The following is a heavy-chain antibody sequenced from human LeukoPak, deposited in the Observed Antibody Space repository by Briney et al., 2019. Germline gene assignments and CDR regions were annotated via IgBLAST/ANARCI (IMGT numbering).Heavy chain of an antibody. CDR2: IYSGGRT. Sequence: GGSLRLSCAASGFTVSSNYMSWVRQAPGKGLEGVSDIYSGGRTYYGAAVKGRFPISRDNSKNTLYLQMNSLRAEDTAVYYCARGRGATMDVWGQGTTVTVSS. CDR1: GFTVSSNY. V-gene: IGHV3-53*01. D-gene: IGHD3-10*01. CDR3: ARGRGATMDV. J-gene: IGHJ6*02.